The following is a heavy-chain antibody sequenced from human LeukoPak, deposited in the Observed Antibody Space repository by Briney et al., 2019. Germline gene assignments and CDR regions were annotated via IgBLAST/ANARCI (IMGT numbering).Heavy chain of an antibody. V-gene: IGHV1-18*01. Sequence: ASVKVSCKASGYTFTSYGISWSRQAPGHGLDWMGWISAYKGNTNYAEKLQGRVTMTTDTSTSTAYMELRSMRSDDTDVFFFTQKAPYEILTGYHNIGPDDAFDIWGQGTMVTVSS. D-gene: IGHD3-9*01. CDR1: GYTFTSYG. CDR3: TQKAPYEILTGYHNIGPDDAFDI. CDR2: ISAYKGNT. J-gene: IGHJ3*02.